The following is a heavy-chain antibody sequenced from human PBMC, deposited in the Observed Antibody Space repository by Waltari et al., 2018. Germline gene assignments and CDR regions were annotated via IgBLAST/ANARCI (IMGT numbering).Heavy chain of an antibody. Sequence: EVQLVESGGGLVKPGGSLRLSCAASAFTFSSYSMTWVRQAPGKGLEWVSSISSSSSYIYYADSVKGRFTISRDNAKNSLYLQMNSLRAEDTAVYYCARAMGAPYDAFDIWGQGTMVTVSS. CDR2: ISSSSSYI. CDR3: ARAMGAPYDAFDI. J-gene: IGHJ3*02. V-gene: IGHV3-21*01. D-gene: IGHD1-26*01. CDR1: AFTFSSYS.